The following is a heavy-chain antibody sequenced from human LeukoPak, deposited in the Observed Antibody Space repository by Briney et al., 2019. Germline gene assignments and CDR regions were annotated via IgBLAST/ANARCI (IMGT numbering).Heavy chain of an antibody. CDR2: TKNRGESHIT. J-gene: IGHJ6*02. Sequence: GGSLRLSCVASGSFSDHYMDWVRQAPGKGLEWIGRTKNRGESHITQYAASVNGRFTASRDDSRNSLYLQMNNLMAEDTAVYYCARDTDTALDVWGQGTTVIVSS. V-gene: IGHV3-72*01. CDR3: ARDTDTALDV. CDR1: GSFSDHY.